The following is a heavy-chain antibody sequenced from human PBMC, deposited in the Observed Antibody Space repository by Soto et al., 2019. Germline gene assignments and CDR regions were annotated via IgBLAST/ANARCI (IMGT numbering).Heavy chain of an antibody. V-gene: IGHV3-74*01. J-gene: IGHJ4*02. Sequence: EVQLVESGGGLVQPGGSLRLSGAASGFTFSGGWMHWVRQAPGKGRIWVSRINDDGSATSYADFVKGRFTISRDNAKDTLFLQMNGLRAEDTAVYYCARGIFGSGTANDYWGQGTLVTVSS. CDR1: GFTFSGGW. CDR2: INDDGSAT. D-gene: IGHD3-10*01. CDR3: ARGIFGSGTANDY.